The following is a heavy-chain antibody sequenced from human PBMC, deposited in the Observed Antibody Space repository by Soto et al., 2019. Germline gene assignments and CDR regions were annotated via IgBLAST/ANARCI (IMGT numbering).Heavy chain of an antibody. J-gene: IGHJ5*02. CDR3: AKDRHTAVAGWFDP. CDR2: SSGSGGST. Sequence: PGGSLRIACAASVFTFSSYAMSWVRQAPGKGLEWVSASSGSGGSTYYADSVKGQFTISRDNSKNTLYLQMNSLRAEDTAVYYCAKDRHTAVAGWFDPWGQGTLVSVSS. D-gene: IGHD6-19*01. CDR1: VFTFSSYA. V-gene: IGHV3-23*01.